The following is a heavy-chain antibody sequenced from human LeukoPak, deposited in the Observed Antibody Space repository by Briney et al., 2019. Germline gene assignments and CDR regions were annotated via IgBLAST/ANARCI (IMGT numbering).Heavy chain of an antibody. CDR1: GFTFSSYE. V-gene: IGHV3-48*03. D-gene: IGHD3-22*01. CDR2: ISSSGSTI. Sequence: GGSLRLSCAASGFTFSSYEMNWVRQAPGKGLEWVSYISSSGSTIYYADSVKGRFTISRDNAKNSLYLQMNSLRAEDTAVYYCARSDYYDKYFQHWGQGTLVTVSS. J-gene: IGHJ1*01. CDR3: ARSDYYDKYFQH.